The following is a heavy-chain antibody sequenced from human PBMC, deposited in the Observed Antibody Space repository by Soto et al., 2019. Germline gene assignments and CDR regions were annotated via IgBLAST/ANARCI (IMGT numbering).Heavy chain of an antibody. CDR2: IYYSGST. Sequence: QVQLQESGPGLVKPSETLSLTCTVSGGSISRYYWSWIRQPPGKGLEWIGYIYYSGSTNYNPSLKSRVTISVDPSKNQFSLKLSSVTAADTAVYYCATQELGGWFDPWGQGTLVTVSS. V-gene: IGHV4-59*08. CDR3: ATQELGGWFDP. J-gene: IGHJ5*02. CDR1: GGSISRYY. D-gene: IGHD3-16*01.